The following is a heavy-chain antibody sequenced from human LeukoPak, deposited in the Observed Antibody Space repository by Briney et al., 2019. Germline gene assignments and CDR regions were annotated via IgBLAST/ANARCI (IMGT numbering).Heavy chain of an antibody. CDR2: IYSGGIYNDGTT. Sequence: SGGSLRLSCAASGFTVSSNYMSWVRQAPGKGLEWVSVIYSGGIYNDGTTNYGDSVKGRFTISRDNSKNTLYLQMTSLRAEDTAVYYCARRELLGYSYGLRTFKIWGQGTTVTVSS. CDR1: GFTVSSNY. D-gene: IGHD5-18*01. J-gene: IGHJ3*02. CDR3: ARRELLGYSYGLRTFKI. V-gene: IGHV3-66*04.